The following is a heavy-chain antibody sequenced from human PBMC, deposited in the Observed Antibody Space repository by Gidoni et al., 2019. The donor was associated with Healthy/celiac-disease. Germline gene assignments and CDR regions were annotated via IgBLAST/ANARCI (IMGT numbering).Heavy chain of an antibody. CDR2: SSSSSSTI. CDR1: ASTFSDYY. CDR3: ARGIAAAGEEN. J-gene: IGHJ4*02. D-gene: IGHD6-13*01. Sequence: QVHLVESGGGLVKPGGSLRLSCAASASTFSDYYMSWIRQAPGKGLEWVTYSSSSSSTIYYADSVKGRFTISRDNAKNSLYLQMNSLRAEDTAVYYCARGIAAAGEENWGQGTLVTVSS. V-gene: IGHV3-11*01.